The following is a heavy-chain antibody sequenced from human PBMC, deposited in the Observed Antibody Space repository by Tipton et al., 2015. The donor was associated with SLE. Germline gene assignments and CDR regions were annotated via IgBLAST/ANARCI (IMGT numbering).Heavy chain of an antibody. CDR2: ISYSGHA. CDR1: GVSISSPTYY. V-gene: IGHV4-39*01. Sequence: TLSLTCSVSGVSISSPTYYWGWVRQPPGRGLEWIGSISYSGHAYSNPSLKSRVTMFVDTSKSHFSLKLSSVTAADTAMYYCARHNTITSNWFDTWGQGTRVTVSS. D-gene: IGHD4-11*01. CDR3: ARHNTITSNWFDT. J-gene: IGHJ5*02.